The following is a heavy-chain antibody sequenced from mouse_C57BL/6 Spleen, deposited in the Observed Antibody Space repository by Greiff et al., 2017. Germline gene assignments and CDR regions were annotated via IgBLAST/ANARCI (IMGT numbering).Heavy chain of an antibody. J-gene: IGHJ3*01. V-gene: IGHV1-52*01. D-gene: IGHD2-4*01. CDR1: GYTFTSYW. CDR2: IDPSDSEA. Sequence: QVQLQQPGAELVRPGSSVKLSCKASGYTFTSYWVHWVQQRPIQGLEWIGNIDPSDSEANYNQKFKDKATLTVDKSSSTAYMQLSSLTSEDSAVYYCAIRDYDYDGVFAYWGQGTLVTVSA. CDR3: AIRDYDYDGVFAY.